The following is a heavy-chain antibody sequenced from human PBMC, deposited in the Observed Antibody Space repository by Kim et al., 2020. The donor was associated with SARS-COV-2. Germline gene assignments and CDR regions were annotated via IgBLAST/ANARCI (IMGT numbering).Heavy chain of an antibody. Sequence: GGSLRLSCAASGFTFSSYAMSWVCQAPGKGLEWVSAISGSGGSTYYADSVKGRFTISRDNSKNTLYLQMNSLRAEDTAVYYCAKVSYSYGYEWFSYYYYIDVLGKGTTVTVSS. CDR1: GFTFSSYA. CDR2: ISGSGGST. V-gene: IGHV3-23*01. CDR3: AKVSYSYGYEWFSYYYYIDV. J-gene: IGHJ6*03. D-gene: IGHD5-18*01.